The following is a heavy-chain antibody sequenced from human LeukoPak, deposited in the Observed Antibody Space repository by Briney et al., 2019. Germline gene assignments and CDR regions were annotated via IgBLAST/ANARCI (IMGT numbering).Heavy chain of an antibody. CDR1: GGSISSGSYY. D-gene: IGHD3-10*01. CDR2: IYTSGST. CDR3: ASRSYYGSGRYYYYYMDV. Sequence: PSETLSLTCTVSGGSISSGSYYWSWIRQPAGKGLEWIGRIYTSGSTNYNPSLKSRVTISVDTSKNQFSLKLSSVTAADTAVYYCASRSYYGSGRYYYYYMDVWGKGTTVTISS. J-gene: IGHJ6*03. V-gene: IGHV4-61*02.